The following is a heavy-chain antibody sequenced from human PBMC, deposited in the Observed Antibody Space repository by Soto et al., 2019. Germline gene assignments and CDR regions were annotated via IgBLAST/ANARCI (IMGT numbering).Heavy chain of an antibody. J-gene: IGHJ4*02. D-gene: IGHD2-2*01. CDR1: GFTFSSYS. CDR3: ARGGPQLPRMDFYFDY. CDR2: ISSSSSTI. Sequence: GGSLRLSCAASGFTFSSYSMNWVRQAPGKGLEWVSYISSSSSTIYYADSVKGRFTISRDNAKNSLYLQMNSLRDEDTAVYYCARGGPQLPRMDFYFDYWGQGTLVTVSS. V-gene: IGHV3-48*02.